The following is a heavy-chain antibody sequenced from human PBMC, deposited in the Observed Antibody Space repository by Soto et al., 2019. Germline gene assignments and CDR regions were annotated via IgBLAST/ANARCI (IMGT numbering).Heavy chain of an antibody. CDR2: INMDGSMT. CDR3: AREGRRADFDY. Sequence: EVQVVESGGGLVQPGGSLRLSCAASGFTFTNYWMHWVRQVPGKGLVWISRINMDGSMTNYADSVKGRFTISKDNAKSTVYLQMNSLRAEDTAVYYCAREGRRADFDYWGQGTLVTVSS. CDR1: GFTFTNYW. V-gene: IGHV3-74*01. J-gene: IGHJ4*02.